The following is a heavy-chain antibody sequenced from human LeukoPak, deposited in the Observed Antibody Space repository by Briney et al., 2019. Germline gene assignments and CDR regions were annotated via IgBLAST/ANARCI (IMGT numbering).Heavy chain of an antibody. V-gene: IGHV4-38-2*02. CDR1: GYSISSGYY. CDR3: ATTTVTTFSGDAFDI. J-gene: IGHJ3*02. Sequence: SETLSLTCTVSGYSISSGYYWGWIRQPPGKGLEWIGSIYHSGSTYYNPSLKSRVTMSVDTSKNQFSLKLSSVTAADTAVYYCATTTVTTFSGDAFDIWGQGTMVTVSS. D-gene: IGHD4-17*01. CDR2: IYHSGST.